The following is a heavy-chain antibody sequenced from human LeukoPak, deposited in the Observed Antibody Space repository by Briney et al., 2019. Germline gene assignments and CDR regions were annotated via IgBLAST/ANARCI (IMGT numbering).Heavy chain of an antibody. CDR1: GYTFTRNG. Sequence: ASVKVSCKASGYTFTRNGMNWVRQAPGQGLEWMGWISTYNGDTEYAQKMQGRVTMTRDTSTTTAYMELRSLRFDDTAVYYCARDMGLRFLEWPFDPWGQGTLVSVSS. CDR3: ARDMGLRFLEWPFDP. J-gene: IGHJ5*02. D-gene: IGHD3-3*01. V-gene: IGHV1-18*01. CDR2: ISTYNGDT.